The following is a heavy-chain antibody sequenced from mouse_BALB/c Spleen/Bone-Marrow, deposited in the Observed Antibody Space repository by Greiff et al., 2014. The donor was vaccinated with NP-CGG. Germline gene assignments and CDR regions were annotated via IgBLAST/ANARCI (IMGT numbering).Heavy chain of an antibody. CDR2: INPNNGGT. CDR1: GYTFTEYT. Sequence: EVQLQESGPELVKPGASVKISCKTSGYTFTEYTMHWVKQSHGKSLEWIGGINPNNGGTSYNQKFKGKATLTVDESSSTAYMELRSLTSEDSAVYYCARWKDGYYSWFAYWGQGTLSLSLQ. CDR3: ARWKDGYYSWFAY. J-gene: IGHJ3*01. V-gene: IGHV1-18*01. D-gene: IGHD2-3*01.